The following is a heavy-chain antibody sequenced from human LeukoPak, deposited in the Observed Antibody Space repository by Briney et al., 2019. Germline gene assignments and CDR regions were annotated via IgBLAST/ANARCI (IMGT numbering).Heavy chain of an antibody. Sequence: PGRSLRLSCAASGFTFDDYAIHWVRQAPGKGLEWVSGISWNSGSIAYADSVKGRFTISRDNAKNSLYLQMNSLRAEDTAVYYCAELGITMIGGVWGKGTTVTISS. J-gene: IGHJ6*04. CDR3: AELGITMIGGV. CDR1: GFTFDDYA. V-gene: IGHV3-9*01. CDR2: ISWNSGSI. D-gene: IGHD3-10*02.